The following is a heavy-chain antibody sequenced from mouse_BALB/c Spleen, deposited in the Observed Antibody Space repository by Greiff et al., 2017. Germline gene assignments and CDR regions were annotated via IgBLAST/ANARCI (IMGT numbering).Heavy chain of an antibody. CDR3: ARDDGNYAMDY. CDR2: ISSGGSYT. V-gene: IGHV5-9-4*01. Sequence: DVMLVESGGGLVKPGGSLKLSCAVTGFTFSSYAMSWVRQSPEKRLEWVAEISSGGSYTYYPDTVTGRFTISRDNAKNTLYLEMSSLRSEDTAMYYCARDDGNYAMDYWGQGTSVTVSS. CDR1: GFTFSSYA. J-gene: IGHJ4*01. D-gene: IGHD2-3*01.